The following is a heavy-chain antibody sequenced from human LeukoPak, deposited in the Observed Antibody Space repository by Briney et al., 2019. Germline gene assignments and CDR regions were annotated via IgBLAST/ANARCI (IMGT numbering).Heavy chain of an antibody. CDR1: GGSFSGYY. CDR2: ISSSGSTI. J-gene: IGHJ6*02. V-gene: IGHV3-11*01. Sequence: LSLTCAVYGGSFSGYYMSWIRQAPGKGLEWVSYISSSGSTIYYADSVKGRFTISRDNSKNTLYLQMNSLRAEDTAVYYCAKSGTRITMVRGVLSYYYYGMDVWGQGTTVTVSS. CDR3: AKSGTRITMVRGVLSYYYYGMDV. D-gene: IGHD3-10*01.